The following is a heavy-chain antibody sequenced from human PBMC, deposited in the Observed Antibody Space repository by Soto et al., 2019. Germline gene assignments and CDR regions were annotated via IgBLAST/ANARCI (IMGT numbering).Heavy chain of an antibody. Sequence: VQLVESGGGVVQPGRSLRLSCAASGFTFSSYGMHWVRQAPGKGLEWVAVIWYDGSNKYYADSVKGRFTISRDNSKNTLYLQMNSLRAEDTAVYYCARDSGTTVTAYYYYYMDVWGKGTTVTVSS. CDR2: IWYDGSNK. D-gene: IGHD4-4*01. V-gene: IGHV3-33*01. J-gene: IGHJ6*03. CDR3: ARDSGTTVTAYYYYYMDV. CDR1: GFTFSSYG.